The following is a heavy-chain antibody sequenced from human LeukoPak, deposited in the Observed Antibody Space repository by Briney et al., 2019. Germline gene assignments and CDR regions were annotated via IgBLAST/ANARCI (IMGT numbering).Heavy chain of an antibody. V-gene: IGHV3-23*01. CDR3: AKDDTKTTIDAFDI. CDR1: GFTFSNYA. Sequence: GGSLRLSCAASGFTFSNYAMTWFRQAPGKGLEWVSGITGSGISTYYADSVKGRFTISRDNSKNTLYLQMSTLRAEDTAIYYCAKDDTKTTIDAFDIWGQGTMVTVSS. D-gene: IGHD4-17*01. J-gene: IGHJ3*02. CDR2: ITGSGIST.